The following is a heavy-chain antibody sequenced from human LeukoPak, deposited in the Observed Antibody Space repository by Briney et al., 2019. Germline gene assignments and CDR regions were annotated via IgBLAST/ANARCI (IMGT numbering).Heavy chain of an antibody. V-gene: IGHV3-53*01. CDR1: GFTVSSNY. J-gene: IGHJ3*02. CDR2: IYSGGST. CDR3: ARDRSDAFDI. Sequence: PGGSLRLSCAASGFTVSSNYMSWVRQAPGKGLEWVSVIYSGGSTYYADSVEGRFTISRDNSKNTLYLQMNSLRAEDTAVYYCARDRSDAFDIWGQGTMVTVSS.